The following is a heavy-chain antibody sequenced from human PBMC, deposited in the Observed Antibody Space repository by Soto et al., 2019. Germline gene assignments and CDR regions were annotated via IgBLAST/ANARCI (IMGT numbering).Heavy chain of an antibody. CDR2: ISGSGVST. J-gene: IGHJ6*02. Sequence: LRLSCAASGFTFKDFAMSWVRLAPGRGLEWVSGISGSGVSTYYAASVKGRFTISRDNSKITVYLQMNSLRDEDTAIYYCARDRTFNFYYGMDVWGQGTTVTVSS. V-gene: IGHV3-23*01. CDR1: GFTFKDFA. CDR3: ARDRTFNFYYGMDV.